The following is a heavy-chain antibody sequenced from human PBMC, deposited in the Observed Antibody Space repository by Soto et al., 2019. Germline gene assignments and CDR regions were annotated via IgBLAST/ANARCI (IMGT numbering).Heavy chain of an antibody. CDR2: ISRISNSI. Sequence: TGGSLRLSCVASGFTFISFSMNWVRQAPGKGLEWVAYISRISNSIYYADSVKGRFTISRDNAKNALYLQMTSLRAEDTAIYYCATYDYDNHGGSFDIWGQGTKVTVSS. D-gene: IGHD4-17*01. J-gene: IGHJ3*02. V-gene: IGHV3-48*01. CDR1: GFTFISFS. CDR3: ATYDYDNHGGSFDI.